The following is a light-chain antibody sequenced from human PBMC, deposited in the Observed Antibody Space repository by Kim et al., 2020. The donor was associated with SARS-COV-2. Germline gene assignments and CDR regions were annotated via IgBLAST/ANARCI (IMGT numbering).Light chain of an antibody. Sequence: DIQLTQSPSYLSASVGDRVTITCRASQSINRHLNWYLQKPGKAPKLLIYATSNLQSGVPSRFSGSGSGTDFTLTISGLQREDFATYYCQQSYTTPLTFCGGTKVDIK. CDR3: QQSYTTPLT. V-gene: IGKV1-39*01. J-gene: IGKJ4*01. CDR2: ATS. CDR1: QSINRH.